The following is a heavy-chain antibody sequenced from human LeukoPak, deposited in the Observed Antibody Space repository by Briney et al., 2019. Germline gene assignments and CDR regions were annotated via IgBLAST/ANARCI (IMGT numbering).Heavy chain of an antibody. V-gene: IGHV1-69*05. D-gene: IGHD6-6*01. Sequence: SVKVSCKAPGGTFSSYAISWVRQAPGQGLEWMGGIIPIFGTANYAQKFQGRVTITTDESTSTAYMELSSLRSEDTAVYYCARKTSIAARGGAFDIWGQGTMVTVSS. J-gene: IGHJ3*02. CDR1: GGTFSSYA. CDR3: ARKTSIAARGGAFDI. CDR2: IIPIFGTA.